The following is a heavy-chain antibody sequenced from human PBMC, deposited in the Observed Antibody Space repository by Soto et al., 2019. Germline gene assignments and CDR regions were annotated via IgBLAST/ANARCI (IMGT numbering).Heavy chain of an antibody. D-gene: IGHD3-10*01. J-gene: IGHJ4*02. CDR3: ARVTMVRGDHIEY. CDR1: GGSFSGYY. Sequence: SETLSLTCAVYGGSFSGYYWSWIRQPPGKGLEWIGEINHSGSTNYNPSLKSRVTISVDTSKNQFSPKLSSVTAADTAVYYCARVTMVRGDHIEYWGQGTLVTVSS. CDR2: INHSGST. V-gene: IGHV4-34*01.